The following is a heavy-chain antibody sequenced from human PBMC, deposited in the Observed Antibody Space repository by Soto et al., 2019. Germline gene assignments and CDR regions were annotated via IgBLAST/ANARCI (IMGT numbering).Heavy chain of an antibody. CDR3: ARGTFSDIVVVPAATYYYGMDV. D-gene: IGHD2-2*01. V-gene: IGHV4-59*01. J-gene: IGHJ6*02. CDR1: GGSISSYY. Sequence: PSETLSLTCTVSGGSISSYYWSWIRQPPGKGLEWIGYIYYSGSTNYNPSLKSRVTISVDTSKNQFSLKLSSVTAADTAVYYCARGTFSDIVVVPAATYYYGMDVWGQGTTVTVS. CDR2: IYYSGST.